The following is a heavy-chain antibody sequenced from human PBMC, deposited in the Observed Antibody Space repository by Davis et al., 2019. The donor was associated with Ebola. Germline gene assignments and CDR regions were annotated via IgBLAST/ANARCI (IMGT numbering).Heavy chain of an antibody. V-gene: IGHV3-23*01. CDR2: ISGGPGRS. CDR3: ARDKRSSWYGGMDV. Sequence: GGSLRLSCAASGFTFMNYAMGWVRQAPGKGLEWVSTISGGPGRSYYSDSVKGRFTVSRDNAKNSLSLQMNSLRAEDTAVYYCARDKRSSWYGGMDVWGQGTTVTVSS. J-gene: IGHJ6*02. CDR1: GFTFMNYA. D-gene: IGHD6-19*01.